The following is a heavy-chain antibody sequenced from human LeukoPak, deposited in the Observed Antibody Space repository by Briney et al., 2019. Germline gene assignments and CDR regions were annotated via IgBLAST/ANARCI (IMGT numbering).Heavy chain of an antibody. Sequence: PSETLSLTCAVSGGSISSGGYYWSWIRQPPGKGLEWIGYIYHSGSTYYNPSLKSRVTISVDRSKNQFSLKLSSVTAADTAVYYCARDDFSGVVSVKGKGAFDIWGQGTMVTVSS. D-gene: IGHD3-3*01. CDR1: GGSISSGGYY. CDR2: IYHSGST. CDR3: ARDDFSGVVSVKGKGAFDI. J-gene: IGHJ3*02. V-gene: IGHV4-30-2*01.